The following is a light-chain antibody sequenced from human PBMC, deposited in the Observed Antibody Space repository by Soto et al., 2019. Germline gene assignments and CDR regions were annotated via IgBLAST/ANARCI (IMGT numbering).Light chain of an antibody. CDR3: QQYNNWPLT. Sequence: EIVMTQSPATLSVSPGERATLSCRASQSVSSNLAWYQQKPGQAPRLLIYGASTRATGIRARFSGSGSGTEFTLTISSLQSEDFAVYYCQQYNNWPLTFGQGTKVEIK. CDR2: GAS. V-gene: IGKV3-15*01. CDR1: QSVSSN. J-gene: IGKJ1*01.